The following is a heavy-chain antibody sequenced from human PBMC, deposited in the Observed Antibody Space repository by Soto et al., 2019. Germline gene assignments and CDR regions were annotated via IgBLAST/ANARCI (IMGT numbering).Heavy chain of an antibody. Sequence: EVQLVESGGELVQPGGSLRLSCVGAEFTLSTYWMHWVRQAPGRGLVWVSRINEDGTRTVYADSVKGRFTISRDDATNTLYLQLISLRAEDPAVYYCEREDSNLDAFAAWGQGPMVTVS. CDR3: EREDSNLDAFAA. CDR1: EFTLSTYW. J-gene: IGHJ3*01. CDR2: INEDGTRT. D-gene: IGHD4-4*01. V-gene: IGHV3-74*01.